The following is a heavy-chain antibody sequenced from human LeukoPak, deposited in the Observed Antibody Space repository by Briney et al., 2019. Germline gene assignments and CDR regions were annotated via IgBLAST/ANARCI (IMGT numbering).Heavy chain of an antibody. CDR2: ISRSGATT. V-gene: IGHV3-20*04. D-gene: IGHD3-10*01. CDR1: GFIVGEYG. Sequence: TGDSLRLSCSGSGFIVGEYGMSWVRQPPGKGLQWVSGISRSGATTGYADSVKGRFTISRDNAKNFVYLQMDRLRAEDTAVFYCARVTGSYSFDSWGQGTLVTVSA. CDR3: ARVTGSYSFDS. J-gene: IGHJ4*02.